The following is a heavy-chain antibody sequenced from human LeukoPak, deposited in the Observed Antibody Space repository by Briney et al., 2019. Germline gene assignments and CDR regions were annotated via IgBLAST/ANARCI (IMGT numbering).Heavy chain of an antibody. V-gene: IGHV1-2*02. CDR1: GYTFTGYY. CDR2: INPNSADT. D-gene: IGHD4/OR15-4a*01. CDR3: ARDDDYNPLVH. Sequence: ASVKVSCKASGYTFTGYYLHWVRQAPGQGLEWMAWINPNSADTKIAQKFQGRVTMTRDTSISTAYMELSSLRSDDTAVYYCARDDDYNPLVHWGQGTLVTVSS. J-gene: IGHJ4*02.